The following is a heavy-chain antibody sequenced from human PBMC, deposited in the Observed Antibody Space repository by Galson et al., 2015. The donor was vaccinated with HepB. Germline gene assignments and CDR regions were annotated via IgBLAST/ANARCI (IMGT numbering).Heavy chain of an antibody. CDR2: IWYDGSNK. Sequence: SLRLSCAASGFTFSSYGMHWVRQAPGKGLEWVAVIWYDGSNKYYADSVKGRFTISRDNSKNTLYLQMNSLRAEDTAVYYCAREEGLVRGYFDYWGQGTLVTVSS. CDR3: AREEGLVRGYFDY. CDR1: GFTFSSYG. J-gene: IGHJ4*02. V-gene: IGHV3-33*01. D-gene: IGHD6-19*01.